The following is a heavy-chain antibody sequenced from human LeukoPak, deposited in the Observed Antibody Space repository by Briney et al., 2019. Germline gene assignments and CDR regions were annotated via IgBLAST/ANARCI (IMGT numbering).Heavy chain of an antibody. J-gene: IGHJ4*02. CDR3: ARDGYSYGYRSFDH. D-gene: IGHD5-18*01. CDR2: INHSGST. V-gene: IGHV4-34*01. Sequence: SETLSLTCAVYGGSFSGYYWSWIRQPPGKGLEWIGEINHSGSTNYNPSLKSRVTISVDTSKNQFSLKLSSVTAADTAVYYCARDGYSYGYRSFDHWGQGTLVTVSS. CDR1: GGSFSGYY.